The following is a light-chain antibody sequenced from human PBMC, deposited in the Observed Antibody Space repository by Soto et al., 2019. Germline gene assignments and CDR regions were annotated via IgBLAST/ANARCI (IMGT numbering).Light chain of an antibody. V-gene: IGKV4-1*01. J-gene: IGKJ5*01. CDR3: QQYYSTPSIT. CDR2: WAS. Sequence: DIVMTQSPDSLAVSLGERATINCKSSQSVLYSSNNLNYLAWYQQKPGQPHKLIIYWASTRESGVPDRFSGSGSGTDFTPTISSLQAQDVAVYYCQQYYSTPSITFGQGTRLEIK. CDR1: QSVLYSSNNLNY.